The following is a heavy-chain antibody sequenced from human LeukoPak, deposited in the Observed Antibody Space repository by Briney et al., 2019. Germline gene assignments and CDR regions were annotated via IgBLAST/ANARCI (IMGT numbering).Heavy chain of an antibody. D-gene: IGHD6-19*01. CDR2: IYYSGST. CDR1: GGSISSSSYY. Sequence: SETLSLTCTVSGGSISSSSYYGGWIRQPPGKGLGWIGSIYYSGSTYYNPSLKSRVTISVDASKDQFSLQLSSVTAADTAVYYCPTTHSSGWYRSYYYYYYMDVWGEGTTVTVSS. V-gene: IGHV4-39*07. J-gene: IGHJ6*03. CDR3: PTTHSSGWYRSYYYYYYMDV.